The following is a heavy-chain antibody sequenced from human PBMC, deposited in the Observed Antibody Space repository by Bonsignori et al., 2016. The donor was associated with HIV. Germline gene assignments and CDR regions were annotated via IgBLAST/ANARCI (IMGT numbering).Heavy chain of an antibody. D-gene: IGHD2-2*01. CDR2: INPNSGGT. J-gene: IGHJ6*03. V-gene: IGHV1-2*02. Sequence: WVRQAPGQGLEWMGWINPNSGGTNYAQKFQGRVTMTRDTSISTAYVELSRLRSDDTAVYYCARAVYCSSTSCSYYYYYTWTSGAKGPRSPSP. CDR3: ARAVYCSSTSCSYYYYYTWTS.